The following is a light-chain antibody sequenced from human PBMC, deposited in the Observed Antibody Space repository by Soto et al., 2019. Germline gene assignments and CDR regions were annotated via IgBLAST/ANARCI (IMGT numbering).Light chain of an antibody. CDR2: GNS. J-gene: IGLJ3*02. CDR3: QSYDSSLSGWV. V-gene: IGLV1-40*01. CDR1: NSNIGAGYD. Sequence: QPVLTQPPSVSGAPGQRVTISCTGYNSNIGAGYDVHWYQQLPGTAPKLLIYGNSNRPSGVPDRFSASKSGTSASLAITGLQAEVEADYYCQSYDSSLSGWVFGGGTKLTVL.